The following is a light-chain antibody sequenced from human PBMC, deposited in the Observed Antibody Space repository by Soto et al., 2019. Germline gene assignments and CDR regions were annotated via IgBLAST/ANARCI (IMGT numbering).Light chain of an antibody. CDR2: GNT. CDR3: QTYDSSLSGLYV. V-gene: IGLV1-40*01. J-gene: IGLJ1*01. CDR1: SSNIGAGSD. Sequence: QSALTQPPSISGAPGQRVTISCTGSSSNIGAGSDVHWYHQLPGTAPKLLIYGNTNRPSGVPDRFSGSKSGTSASLAIAGLQTGDEGDYYCQTYDSSLSGLYVFGTGTKVTV.